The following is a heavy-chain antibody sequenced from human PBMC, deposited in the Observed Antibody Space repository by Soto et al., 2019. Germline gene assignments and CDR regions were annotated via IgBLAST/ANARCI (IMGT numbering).Heavy chain of an antibody. D-gene: IGHD4-17*01. V-gene: IGHV4-30-4*01. CDR1: GGSISSGDYY. J-gene: IGHJ6*02. CDR3: ARGSTTVTTFGFHYYYGMDV. Sequence: PSETLSLTCTVSGGSISSGDYYWSWIRQPPGKGLEWIGYIYYSGSTYYNPSLKSRVTISVDTSKNQFSLKLSSVTAADTAVYYCARGSTTVTTFGFHYYYGMDVWGQGTTVTVSS. CDR2: IYYSGST.